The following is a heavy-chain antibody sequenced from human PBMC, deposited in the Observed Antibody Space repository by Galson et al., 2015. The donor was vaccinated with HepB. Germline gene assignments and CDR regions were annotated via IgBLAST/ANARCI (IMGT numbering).Heavy chain of an antibody. CDR2: ISYDGNNK. Sequence: SLRLSCAASAFTFSYYPMHWVRQAPGRGLEWVAAISYDGNNKYYADSVEGRFAISRDNSMNTLYLQMNSLRSEDTAVYYCAGGGRIAARLDYWGQGTLVTVSS. CDR1: AFTFSYYP. CDR3: AGGGRIAARLDY. V-gene: IGHV3-30*09. J-gene: IGHJ4*02. D-gene: IGHD6-6*01.